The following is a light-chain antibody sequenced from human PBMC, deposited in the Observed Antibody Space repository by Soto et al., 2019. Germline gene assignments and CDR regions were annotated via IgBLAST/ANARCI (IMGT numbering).Light chain of an antibody. J-gene: IGLJ1*01. Sequence: QSALAQPPSASGSPGQSVTISCTRTSSDVGGFDFVSWYQQHPGKAPKLIIYEVTKWPSGVPNRFSGSKSGNTSSLTVSGLQGEDEADYYCSSYAVSNIFVFGTGTKLTVL. CDR1: SSDVGGFDF. V-gene: IGLV2-8*01. CDR3: SSYAVSNIFV. CDR2: EVT.